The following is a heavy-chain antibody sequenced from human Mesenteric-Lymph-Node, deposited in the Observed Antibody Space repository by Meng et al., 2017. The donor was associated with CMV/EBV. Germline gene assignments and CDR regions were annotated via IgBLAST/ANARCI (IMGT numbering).Heavy chain of an antibody. V-gene: IGHV1-18*01. CDR3: GRGALRYLDGMDV. Sequence: SVKVSCKASGYTFTTYGISWVRQAPGEGLEWMGWISPYNGDTNYAQKLQGRVTMTTDTSTSTAYMELRSLRSDDTAAYHCGRGALRYLDGMDVWGQGTRVTVSS. D-gene: IGHD4-17*01. CDR2: ISPYNGDT. CDR1: GYTFTTYG. J-gene: IGHJ6*02.